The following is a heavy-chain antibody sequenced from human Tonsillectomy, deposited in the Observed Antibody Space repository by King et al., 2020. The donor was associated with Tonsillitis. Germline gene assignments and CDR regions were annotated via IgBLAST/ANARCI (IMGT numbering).Heavy chain of an antibody. V-gene: IGHV3-30*04. CDR2: ITSDGKKN. Sequence: VQLVESGGGVVQPGRSLRLSCTASGITFNNYAMYWVRQAPGKGLEWVAVITSDGKKNYYADSVKGRFTISRDISKNTLDLQMNSLRVEDTAMYYCARELRRGVFPDYWGQETLVTVSS. D-gene: IGHD2-21*01. CDR1: GITFNNYA. J-gene: IGHJ4*02. CDR3: ARELRRGVFPDY.